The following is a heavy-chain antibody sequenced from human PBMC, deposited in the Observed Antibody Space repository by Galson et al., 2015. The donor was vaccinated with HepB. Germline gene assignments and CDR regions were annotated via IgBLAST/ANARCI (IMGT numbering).Heavy chain of an antibody. V-gene: IGHV1-3*01. J-gene: IGHJ4*02. Sequence: CKASGYTFTSYAMHWVRQAPGQRLEWMGWINAGNGNTKYSQKFQGRVTITRDTSASTAYMELSSLRSEDTAVYYCARETRDGVLWFGEWGGQGTLVTVSS. CDR2: INAGNGNT. CDR3: ARETRDGVLWFGEW. CDR1: GYTFTSYA. D-gene: IGHD3-10*01.